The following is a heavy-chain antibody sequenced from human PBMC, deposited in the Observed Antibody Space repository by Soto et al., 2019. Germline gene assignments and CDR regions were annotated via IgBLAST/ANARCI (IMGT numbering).Heavy chain of an antibody. CDR2: ISRDGGTK. D-gene: IGHD2-8*02. CDR1: GFTVSTYG. Sequence: QVQLVESGEGVVQPGRSLRLSCAVSGFTVSTYGMHWVRQAPGKGLEWVAVISRDGGTKYYADSVKGRFTISRDNSSNTLFLEMNSLRGDDMAVYYCTGEVASGYWGQGTLVTVSS. J-gene: IGHJ4*02. V-gene: IGHV3-30*03. CDR3: TGEVASGY.